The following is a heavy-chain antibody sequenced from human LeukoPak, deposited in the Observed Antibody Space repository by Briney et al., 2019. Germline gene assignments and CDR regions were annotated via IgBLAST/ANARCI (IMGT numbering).Heavy chain of an antibody. D-gene: IGHD1-26*01. Sequence: SETLSLTCTVSGGSISSYYWSWIRQPPGKGLEWIGYIYYSGSTNYNPSLKSRVTITVDTSKSQFSLKLISVTTADTAVYYCARAVRNTVWDKYYFDYWGQGTLVTVSS. CDR2: IYYSGST. CDR1: GGSISSYY. J-gene: IGHJ4*02. V-gene: IGHV4-59*12. CDR3: ARAVRNTVWDKYYFDY.